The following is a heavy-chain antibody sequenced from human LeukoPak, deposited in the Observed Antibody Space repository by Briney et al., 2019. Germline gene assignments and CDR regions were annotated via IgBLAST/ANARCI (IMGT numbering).Heavy chain of an antibody. CDR2: ISGSGGST. CDR3: AKPTSPEMVRGDIIIAPPFAY. CDR1: GFTFSSYG. Sequence: PGGTLRLSCAASGFTFSSYGMSWVRQAPGKGLEWVSAISGSGGSTYYADSVKGRFTISRDNSKNTLYLQMNSLRAEDTAVYYCAKPTSPEMVRGDIIIAPPFAYWGQGTLVTVSS. D-gene: IGHD3-10*01. J-gene: IGHJ4*02. V-gene: IGHV3-23*01.